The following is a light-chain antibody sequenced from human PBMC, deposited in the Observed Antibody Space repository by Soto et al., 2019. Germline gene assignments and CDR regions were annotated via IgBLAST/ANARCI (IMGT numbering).Light chain of an antibody. CDR2: AAS. Sequence: DIPMTQSPSSLSASVGDRVTITCRASQTIIRYLNWYQQKPGRAPNLLIYAASSLQSGVPSRFSGSGSGTEFTLTISSLPPEDFATYYCQQSYSTLFTFGPGTKVEI. J-gene: IGKJ3*01. CDR1: QTIIRY. V-gene: IGKV1-39*01. CDR3: QQSYSTLFT.